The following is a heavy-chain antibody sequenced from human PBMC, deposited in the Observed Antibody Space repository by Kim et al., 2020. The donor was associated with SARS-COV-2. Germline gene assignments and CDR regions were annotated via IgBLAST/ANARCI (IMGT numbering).Heavy chain of an antibody. J-gene: IGHJ5*02. D-gene: IGHD3-10*01. Sequence: QNPSFKSRVTISLDTSKNQFSLKLRSVTAGDTAVYYCARGGILGQGDWFDPWGQGTLVTVSP. V-gene: IGHV4-59*09. CDR3: ARGGILGQGDWFDP.